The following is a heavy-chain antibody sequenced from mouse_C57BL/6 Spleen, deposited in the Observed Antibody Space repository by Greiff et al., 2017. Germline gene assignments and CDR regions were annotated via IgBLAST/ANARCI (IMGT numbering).Heavy chain of an antibody. CDR1: GFTFTDYY. V-gene: IGHV7-3*01. CDR2: IRNKANGYTT. D-gene: IGHD2-4*01. CDR3: ARWGLRRDAMDY. Sequence: EVKLMESGGGLVQPGGSLSLSCAASGFTFTDYYMSWVRQPPGKALEWLGYIRNKANGYTTEYSASVTGRFTIFRDNSQSILYLQMNALRAEDSATYYCARWGLRRDAMDYWGQGTSVTVSS. J-gene: IGHJ4*01.